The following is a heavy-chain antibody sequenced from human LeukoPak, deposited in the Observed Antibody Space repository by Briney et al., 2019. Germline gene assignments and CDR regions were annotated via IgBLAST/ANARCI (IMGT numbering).Heavy chain of an antibody. D-gene: IGHD6-13*01. CDR1: GYTFTSYA. CDR2: INTNTGNP. CDR3: ARDIRAAAGTEYNWFDP. Sequence: GASVKVSCKASGYTFTSYAMNWVRQAPGQGLEWMGWINTNTGNPTYAQGFTGRFVFSLDTSVSTAYLQISSLKAEDTAVYYCARDIRAAAGTEYNWFDPWGQGTLVTVSS. V-gene: IGHV7-4-1*02. J-gene: IGHJ5*02.